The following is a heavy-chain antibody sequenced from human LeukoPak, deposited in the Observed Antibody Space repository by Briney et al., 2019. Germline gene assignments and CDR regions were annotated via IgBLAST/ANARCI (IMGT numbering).Heavy chain of an antibody. J-gene: IGHJ5*02. Sequence: GSLRLSCAASGFTFSSYWMSWVRQAPGKGLEWIGSIYYSGSTYYNPSLKSRVTISVDTSKNQFSLKLSSVTAADTAVYYCARRIVVVPADGFDPWGQGTLVTVSS. CDR2: IYYSGST. D-gene: IGHD2-2*01. CDR1: GFTFSSYW. CDR3: ARRIVVVPADGFDP. V-gene: IGHV4-39*01.